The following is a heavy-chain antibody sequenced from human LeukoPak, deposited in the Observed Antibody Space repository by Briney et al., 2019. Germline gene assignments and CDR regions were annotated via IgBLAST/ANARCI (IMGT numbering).Heavy chain of an antibody. CDR1: GGSISSHY. J-gene: IGHJ4*02. CDR2: IYYSGST. CDR3: ARGPGGYSYGYYFDY. Sequence: SETLSLTCTVYGGSISSHYWSWIRQPPGKALEWNGYIYYSGSTNYNPSLRSRVTISVNTSKNQFSLKLSSVTAADTAVYYCARGPGGYSYGYYFDYWGQGTLVTVSS. D-gene: IGHD5-18*01. V-gene: IGHV4-59*11.